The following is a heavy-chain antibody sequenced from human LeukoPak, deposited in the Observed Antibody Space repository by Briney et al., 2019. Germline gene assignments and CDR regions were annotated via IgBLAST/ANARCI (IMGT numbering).Heavy chain of an antibody. V-gene: IGHV3-66*04. D-gene: IGHD4-23*01. Sequence: GGSLRLSCAASGITVSGNYMAWVRQAPGKGLEWDSVIYSGGNTYHADSVKGRFSISRDNSKNTVYLQMNGLRVEDTAVYYCARLVTGTTVINSGWFDPWGRGTLVTVSS. J-gene: IGHJ5*02. CDR2: IYSGGNT. CDR3: ARLVTGTTVINSGWFDP. CDR1: GITVSGNY.